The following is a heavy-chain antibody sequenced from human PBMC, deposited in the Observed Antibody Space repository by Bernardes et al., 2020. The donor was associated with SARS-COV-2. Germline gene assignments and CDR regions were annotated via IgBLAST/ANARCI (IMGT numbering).Heavy chain of an antibody. V-gene: IGHV1-24*01. CDR3: ATGDSTLWMIEY. CDR1: GYTLTALS. D-gene: IGHD3-22*01. CDR2: FDPEDGEI. Sequence: ASVKVSCKVSGYTLTALSMHWVRQAPGQGLEWMGGFDPEDGEIIYAQKFQGRVTMTEDTSTDTAYMELSSLRSEDTALYYCATGDSTLWMIEYWGQGTLVPVSS. J-gene: IGHJ4*02.